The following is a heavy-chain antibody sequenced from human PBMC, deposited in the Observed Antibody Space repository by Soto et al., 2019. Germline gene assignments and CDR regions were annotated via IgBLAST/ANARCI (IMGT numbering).Heavy chain of an antibody. D-gene: IGHD3-3*01. CDR1: GYTLTELS. Sequence: GASAKVSCKVSGYTLTELSMHWVRQAPGKGLEWMGGFDPEDGETIYAQKFQGRVTMTEDTSTDTAYMELSSLRSEDTAVYYCATFNFWSGYYYVGDYWGQGTLVTVSS. CDR3: ATFNFWSGYYYVGDY. CDR2: FDPEDGET. J-gene: IGHJ4*02. V-gene: IGHV1-24*01.